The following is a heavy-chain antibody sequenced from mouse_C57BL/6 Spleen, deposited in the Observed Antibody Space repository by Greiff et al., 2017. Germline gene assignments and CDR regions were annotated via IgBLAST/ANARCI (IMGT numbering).Heavy chain of an antibody. J-gene: IGHJ3*01. CDR1: GFTFSDYG. D-gene: IGHD2-1*01. CDR2: ISRGSSTI. CDR3: ARDYGNYGFAY. V-gene: IGHV5-17*01. Sequence: EVQLQQSGGGLVKPGGSLKLSCAASGFTFSDYGMHWVRQAPEKGLEWVAYISRGSSTIYYADTVKGRFTISRDNAKNTLFLQMTSLRSEDTAMYYCARDYGNYGFAYWGQGTLVTVSA.